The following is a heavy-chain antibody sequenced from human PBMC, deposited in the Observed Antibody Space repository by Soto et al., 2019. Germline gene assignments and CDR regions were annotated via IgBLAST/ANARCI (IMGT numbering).Heavy chain of an antibody. CDR1: GYTFTNYG. CDR2: INADNGNT. V-gene: IGHV1-3*01. CDR3: AREVGTKSRVFDY. Sequence: QVQLVQSGAEVKKPGASVKVSCKTSGYTFTNYGMHWVRQAPGQRLQYMGWINADNGNTKYSEKFQGRVTITRDTSASTAYMELSSLTSEDTAVYYCAREVGTKSRVFDYWGQGTLVTVSS. J-gene: IGHJ4*02. D-gene: IGHD1-26*01.